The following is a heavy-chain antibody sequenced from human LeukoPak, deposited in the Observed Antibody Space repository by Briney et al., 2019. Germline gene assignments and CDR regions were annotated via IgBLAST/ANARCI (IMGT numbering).Heavy chain of an antibody. J-gene: IGHJ6*03. D-gene: IGHD4/OR15-4a*01. CDR1: GYSFTSYW. Sequence: GESLKISCKGSGYSFTSYWIGWVRQMPGKGLEWMGIIYPGDSDTRYNPSFQGQVTISADKSISTAYLQWSSLKASDTAMYYCARQGAYGGNYYYYYMDVWGKGTTVTVSS. CDR3: ARQGAYGGNYYYYYMDV. V-gene: IGHV5-51*01. CDR2: IYPGDSDT.